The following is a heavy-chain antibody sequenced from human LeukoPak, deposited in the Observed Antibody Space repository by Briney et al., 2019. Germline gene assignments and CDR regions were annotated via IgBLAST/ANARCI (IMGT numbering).Heavy chain of an antibody. CDR3: ARVGAAAGTVDY. CDR2: IYYSGST. J-gene: IGHJ4*02. Sequence: SETLSLTCTVSGGSISSYYWSWIRQPPGKGLEWIGYIYYSGSTNYNPSLKSRVTISVDKSKNQSSLKLSSVTAADTAVYYCARVGAAAGTVDYWGQGTLVTVSS. CDR1: GGSISSYY. D-gene: IGHD6-13*01. V-gene: IGHV4-59*12.